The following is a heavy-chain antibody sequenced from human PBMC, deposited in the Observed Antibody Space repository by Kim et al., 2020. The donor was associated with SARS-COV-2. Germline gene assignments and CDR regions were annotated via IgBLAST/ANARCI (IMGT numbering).Heavy chain of an antibody. CDR3: AKAHTRMDFRSYYCMDV. V-gene: IGHV3-23*01. D-gene: IGHD2-15*01. CDR1: GFTFSSYA. CDR2: ICGSGSRT. Sequence: GGSLRLSCAASGFTFSSYAMSWVRQAPGKGLEWVSVICGSGSRTYYASSVKGRFTITRNNSKNLLYLQMNSLRADDTAVYYGAKAHTRMDFRSYYCMDV. J-gene: IGHJ6*01.